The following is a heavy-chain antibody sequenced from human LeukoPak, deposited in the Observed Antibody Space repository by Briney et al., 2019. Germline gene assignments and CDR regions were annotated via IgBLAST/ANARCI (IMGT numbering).Heavy chain of an antibody. CDR1: GFTFSDSW. Sequence: GGSLRLSCAASGFTFSDSWMHWVRQAPGKGLMWVSVISSDGRSTIYADSVKGRFTISRDNAKNTLYLQMDSLRAEDTAVYFCASQLGGNVYWGQGTLVTVSS. CDR3: ASQLGGNVY. V-gene: IGHV3-74*01. CDR2: ISSDGRST. J-gene: IGHJ4*02. D-gene: IGHD3-16*01.